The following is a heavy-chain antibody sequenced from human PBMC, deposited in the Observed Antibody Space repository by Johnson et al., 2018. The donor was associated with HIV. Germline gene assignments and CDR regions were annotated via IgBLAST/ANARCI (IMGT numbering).Heavy chain of an antibody. Sequence: MQLVESGGGVVRPGGSLRLSCAASGFTFDDYGMSWVRQAPGKGLEWVSGINWNGGSTGYADSVKGRFTISRDNAKNSLYLQMNSLRAEDTALYYCARVVMITFGGVIALDAFDIWGQGTMVTVSS. J-gene: IGHJ3*02. D-gene: IGHD3-16*02. CDR1: GFTFDDYG. V-gene: IGHV3-20*04. CDR2: INWNGGST. CDR3: ARVVMITFGGVIALDAFDI.